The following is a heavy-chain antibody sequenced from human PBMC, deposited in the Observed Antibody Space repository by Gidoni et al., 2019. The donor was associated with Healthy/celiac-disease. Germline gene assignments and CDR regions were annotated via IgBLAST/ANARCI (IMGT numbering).Heavy chain of an antibody. D-gene: IGHD3-10*01. J-gene: IGHJ6*02. CDR3: AILRRPLLAYYGMDV. V-gene: IGHV4-34*01. Sequence: QVQLQQWGAGLLKPSETLSLTCAVYGGSFSGYYWSWIRQPPGKGLEWIGEINHSGSTNYNPSLKSRVTISVDTSKNQFSLKLSSVTAADTAVYYCAILRRPLLAYYGMDVWGQGTTVTVSS. CDR2: INHSGST. CDR1: GGSFSGYY.